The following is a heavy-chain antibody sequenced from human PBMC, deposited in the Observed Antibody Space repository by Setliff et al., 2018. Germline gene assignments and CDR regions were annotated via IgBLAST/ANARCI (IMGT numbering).Heavy chain of an antibody. Sequence: ASVKVSCKASGYTFTSYDINWVRQATGQGLEWMGWMSPNSGNTGYAQKFQGRVTMTRNTSISTAYMELSSLRSEDTAVYYCARRVGSVGIQLPDYWGQGTLVTVSS. J-gene: IGHJ4*02. V-gene: IGHV1-8*02. CDR3: ARRVGSVGIQLPDY. CDR2: MSPNSGNT. D-gene: IGHD5-18*01. CDR1: GYTFTSYD.